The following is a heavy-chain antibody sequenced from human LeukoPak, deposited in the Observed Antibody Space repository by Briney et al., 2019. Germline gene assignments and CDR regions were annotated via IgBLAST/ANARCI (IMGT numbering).Heavy chain of an antibody. CDR3: ARGRGWDFDY. V-gene: IGHV3-48*02. D-gene: IGHD6-19*01. CDR2: VSSGSSTI. J-gene: IGHJ4*02. CDR1: GFTFSSYS. Sequence: GGSLRLSCAASGFTFSSYSMNWVRQTPGKGLEWVSYVSSGSSTIYYADSVKGRFTVSRDNAKSSLYLQMNSLRDEDTAVYYCARGRGWDFDYWGQGTLVTVSS.